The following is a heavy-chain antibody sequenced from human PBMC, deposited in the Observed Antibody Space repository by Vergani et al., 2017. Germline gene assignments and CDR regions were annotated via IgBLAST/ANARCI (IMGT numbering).Heavy chain of an antibody. CDR2: LSASDRRT. V-gene: IGHV3-23*01. CDR3: AKVGRSEVAGTFGAFDI. Sequence: EVQLLESGGDLVKPGGSLRLSCAASGFTFIMHAMSWVRQAPGKGLEWVSTLSASDRRTHYADSVKGRFTISRDNSKNTLFLHMNSLRPEDTAVYYCAKVGRSEVAGTFGAFDIWGQGTMVTVSS. J-gene: IGHJ3*02. CDR1: GFTFIMHA. D-gene: IGHD6-19*01.